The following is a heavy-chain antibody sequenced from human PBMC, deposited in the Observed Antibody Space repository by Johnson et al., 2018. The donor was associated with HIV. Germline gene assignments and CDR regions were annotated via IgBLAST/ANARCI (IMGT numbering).Heavy chain of an antibody. CDR1: GFTFSTYG. CDR2: IRYDGTNK. D-gene: IGHD6-19*01. J-gene: IGHJ3*02. V-gene: IGHV3-30*02. CDR3: AKDRSGGWYGEYNFDI. Sequence: VQLVESGGGVVQPGGSLRLSCAASGFTFSTYGMHWVRQAPGKGLEWVSFIRYDGTNKYYADSVKGRFTISRDNSENTLFLQMNSLRAEDTAVYYCAKDRSGGWYGEYNFDIWGQGTMVTVSS.